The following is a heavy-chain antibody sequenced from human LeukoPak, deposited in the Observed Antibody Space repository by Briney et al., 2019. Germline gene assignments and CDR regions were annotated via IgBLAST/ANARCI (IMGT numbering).Heavy chain of an antibody. CDR2: IVYNGSNK. D-gene: IGHD2-2*01. CDR3: ARDPAATSSTHYFDY. Sequence: GGSLRLSCAVSGFTFSTYAIHWVRQAPGKGLEWVAFIVYNGSNKYYADSVKGRFTISRDNSKSTLYLQMNSLRVEDTALYYCARDPAATSSTHYFDYWGQGTLVTVSS. J-gene: IGHJ4*02. CDR1: GFTFSTYA. V-gene: IGHV3-30-3*01.